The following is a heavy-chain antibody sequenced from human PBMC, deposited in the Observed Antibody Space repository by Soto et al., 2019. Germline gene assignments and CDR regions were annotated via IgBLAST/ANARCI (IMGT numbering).Heavy chain of an antibody. CDR1: GGTFSGYA. V-gene: IGHV1-69*01. D-gene: IGHD1-1*01. J-gene: IGHJ6*01. CDR3: AIHFRAGRDFSDDGMDL. Sequence: QVQLVQSGAEVKRPGSSVKVSCKASGGTFSGYAISWVRQVPGQGLEWMGGIIPIFGTINYAQKFEGRVRTTANESAITAHMTPSTLRSEAAAISYRAIHFRAGRDFSDDGMDLWAQ. CDR2: IIPIFGTI.